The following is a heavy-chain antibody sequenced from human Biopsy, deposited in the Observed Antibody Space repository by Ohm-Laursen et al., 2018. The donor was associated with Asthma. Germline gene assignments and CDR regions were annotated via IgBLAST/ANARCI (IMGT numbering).Heavy chain of an antibody. J-gene: IGHJ4*02. D-gene: IGHD4-17*01. CDR2: HDHEEGGT. CDR1: GYILTDLS. Sequence: VASVKVSCKISGYILTDLSMHWVRQAPGQGLEWMGGHDHEEGGTVNARRFQGRVPMTEDTSTDTAYMELSSLSSDDTAVYYCASDFPKDYVRYNFQFWGQGTLVTVSS. CDR3: ASDFPKDYVRYNFQF. V-gene: IGHV1-24*01.